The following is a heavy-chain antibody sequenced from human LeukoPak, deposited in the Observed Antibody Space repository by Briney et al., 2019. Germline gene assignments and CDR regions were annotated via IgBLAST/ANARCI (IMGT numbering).Heavy chain of an antibody. CDR3: ASWNYGQRSGWYYLDY. Sequence: GGSLRLSCAASGFTFSSYSMNWVRQAPGKGLEWVSFITSSSSYIYYADSVKGRFTISRDNAKNSLYLQMNSLRAEDTALYYCASWNYGQRSGWYYLDYWGQGTLVTVSS. CDR2: ITSSSSYI. D-gene: IGHD6-19*01. CDR1: GFTFSSYS. J-gene: IGHJ4*02. V-gene: IGHV3-21*04.